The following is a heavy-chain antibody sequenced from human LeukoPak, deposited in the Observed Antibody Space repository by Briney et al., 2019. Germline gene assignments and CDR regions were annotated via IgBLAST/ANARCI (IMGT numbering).Heavy chain of an antibody. Sequence: GGSLRLSCVASGFAFSRYSINWVRQAPGKGLEWVSGIGSDVRTHYADSVKGRFTISRDNSKNTMYLQMNSLRAEDTAVYYCAKDLIGWSFDYWGQGTLVTVSS. CDR2: IGSDVRT. CDR3: AKDLIGWSFDY. J-gene: IGHJ4*02. V-gene: IGHV3-23*01. CDR1: GFAFSRYS. D-gene: IGHD2-15*01.